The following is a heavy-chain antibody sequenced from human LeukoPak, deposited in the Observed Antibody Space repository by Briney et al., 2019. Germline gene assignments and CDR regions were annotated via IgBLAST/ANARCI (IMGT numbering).Heavy chain of an antibody. CDR1: GFAFSNYA. V-gene: IGHV3-23*01. Sequence: GGSLRLSCAASGFAFSNYAMNWVRQAPGKGLEWVSAISGSDGSAYYADSVKGRFTISRDNAKNSLYLQMNSLRAEDTAVYYCAREVPSGYWGQGTLVSVSS. J-gene: IGHJ4*02. CDR3: AREVPSGY. D-gene: IGHD3-10*01. CDR2: ISGSDGSA.